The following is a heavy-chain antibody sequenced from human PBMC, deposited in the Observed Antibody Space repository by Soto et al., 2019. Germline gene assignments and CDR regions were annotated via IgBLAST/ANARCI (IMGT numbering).Heavy chain of an antibody. CDR1: GGTFSSYA. Sequence: SVKVSCKASGGTFSSYAISWVRQAPGQGLEWMGGIIPIFGTANYAQKFQGRVTITADKSTSTAYMELSSLRSEDTAVYYCARHATYYYDSSGYYHLDYWGQGTLVTVSS. CDR2: IIPIFGTA. J-gene: IGHJ4*02. V-gene: IGHV1-69*06. CDR3: ARHATYYYDSSGYYHLDY. D-gene: IGHD3-22*01.